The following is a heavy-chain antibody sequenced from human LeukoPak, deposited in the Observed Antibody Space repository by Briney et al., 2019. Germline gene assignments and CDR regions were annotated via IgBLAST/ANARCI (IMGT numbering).Heavy chain of an antibody. V-gene: IGHV3-30*04. D-gene: IGHD6-13*01. J-gene: IGHJ4*02. CDR3: ASHGYSSSAH. Sequence: GRSLRLSCAASGFTFSSYAMHWVRQAPGKGLEWVAVISYDGSNKYYADSVKGRFTISRDNSKNSLYLQMNSLRAEDTAVYYCASHGYSSSAHWGQGTLVTVSS. CDR2: ISYDGSNK. CDR1: GFTFSSYA.